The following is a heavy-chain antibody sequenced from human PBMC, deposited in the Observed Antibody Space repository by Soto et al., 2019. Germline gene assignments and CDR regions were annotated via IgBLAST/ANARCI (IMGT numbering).Heavy chain of an antibody. Sequence: GGSLRLSCAASGFTISSYTMTWVRQASGKGLEWVSAITGSGTNTYYADSVKGRFTISTDKSTNTLYLQMSSLRAEDTAIYYCARDVVSSGYYLYGMDVWGQGTTVTVSS. CDR2: ITGSGTNT. CDR3: ARDVVSSGYYLYGMDV. J-gene: IGHJ6*02. D-gene: IGHD3-22*01. CDR1: GFTISSYT. V-gene: IGHV3-23*01.